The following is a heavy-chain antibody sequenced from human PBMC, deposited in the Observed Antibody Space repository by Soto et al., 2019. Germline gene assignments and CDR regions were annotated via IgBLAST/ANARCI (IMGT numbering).Heavy chain of an antibody. CDR2: IFSSGST. Sequence: QVRLQESGPGLLKPSETLSLTCTVSGGSINTFYWRWVRQPAGKGLEWIGRIFSSGSTSFNPSLERRGAMSVDTSKNHFSLNLSSVTAADMAVYYCAREGSYSAYNFAHGIQLWSFDFWGQGAMVTVSS. D-gene: IGHD5-12*01. CDR3: AREGSYSAYNFAHGIQLWSFDF. J-gene: IGHJ4*02. V-gene: IGHV4-4*07. CDR1: GGSINTFY.